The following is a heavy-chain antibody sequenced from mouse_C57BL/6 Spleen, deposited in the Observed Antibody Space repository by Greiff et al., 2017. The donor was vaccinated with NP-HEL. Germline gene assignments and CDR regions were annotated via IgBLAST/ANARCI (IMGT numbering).Heavy chain of an antibody. CDR2: INPNNGGT. J-gene: IGHJ4*01. D-gene: IGHD1-3*01. Sequence: VQLQQSGPELVKPGASVKIPCKASGYTFTDYNMDWVKQSHGKSLEWIGDINPNNGGTIYNQKFKGKATLTVDKSSSTAYMELRSLTSEDTAVYYCARTKAKGDAMDYWGQGTSVTVSS. CDR1: GYTFTDYN. CDR3: ARTKAKGDAMDY. V-gene: IGHV1-18*01.